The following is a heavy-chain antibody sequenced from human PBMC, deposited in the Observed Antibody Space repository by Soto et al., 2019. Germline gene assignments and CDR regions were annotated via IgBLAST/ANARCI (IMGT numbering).Heavy chain of an antibody. J-gene: IGHJ3*02. CDR2: ITTAGGT. CDR1: GFTVSSHI. V-gene: IGHV3-23*01. D-gene: IGHD2-15*01. CDR3: APHVSCSGGSCQYDAFAI. Sequence: EVQVLESGGGLVQPGGSLRLSCEGSGFTVSSHIMTWIRQAPGKGPEWVSTITTAGGTYYADSVKGRFAMSRDTSENTVYLQMISVGAEDTAAYYCAPHVSCSGGSCQYDAFAIRGQGTMVTVSS.